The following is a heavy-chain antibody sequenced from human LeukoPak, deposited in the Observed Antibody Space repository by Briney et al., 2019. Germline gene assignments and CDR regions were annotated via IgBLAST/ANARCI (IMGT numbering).Heavy chain of an antibody. CDR2: IKQDGSVK. J-gene: IGHJ4*02. CDR1: GFTFSNFW. V-gene: IGHV3-7*01. Sequence: GGSLRLSCAASGFTFSNFWMNWVRQAPGKGLEWVANIKQDGSVKHYVDSVKGRFTISRDNTKNSLYLQMNSLRAKDTAVYYCARTPLERLPFDYWGQGTLVTVSS. CDR3: ARTPLERLPFDY. D-gene: IGHD1-1*01.